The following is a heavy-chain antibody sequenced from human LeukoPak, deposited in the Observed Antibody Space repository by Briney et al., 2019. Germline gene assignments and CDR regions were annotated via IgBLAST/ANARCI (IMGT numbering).Heavy chain of an antibody. D-gene: IGHD1-7*01. CDR1: GGSFSGYY. V-gene: IGHV4-34*01. Sequence: PSETLSLTCAVYGGSFSGYYWSWIRQPPGKGLEWIGEINHNGSTNYNPSLKSRVTISVDTSKNQFSLKLSSVTAADTAVYYCARVVNYRGDDYWGQGTLVTVSS. CDR2: INHNGST. J-gene: IGHJ4*02. CDR3: ARVVNYRGDDY.